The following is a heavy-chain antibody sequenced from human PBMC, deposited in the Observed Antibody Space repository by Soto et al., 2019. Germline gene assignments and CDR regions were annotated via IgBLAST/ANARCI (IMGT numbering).Heavy chain of an antibody. D-gene: IGHD5-12*01. CDR1: GFTFSSYS. V-gene: IGHV3-21*01. J-gene: IGHJ4*02. CDR2: ISSSSSYI. Sequence: EVQLVESGGGLVKPGGSLRLSCAASGFTFSSYSRNWVRQAPGKGLEWVSSISSSSSYIYYADSVKGRFTISRDNAKNSLYLQMNSLRAEDTAVYYCARGTREGSGGYDFGDIDYWGQGTLVTVSS. CDR3: ARGTREGSGGYDFGDIDY.